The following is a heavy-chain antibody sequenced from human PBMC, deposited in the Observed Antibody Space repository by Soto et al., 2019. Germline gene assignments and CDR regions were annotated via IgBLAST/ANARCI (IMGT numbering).Heavy chain of an antibody. Sequence: GGSLRLSCTASGFTIGDYAMSWLRQAPGEGLVGVGFIRCKPYDGSTEYAVTAKGRFTISRYDSKRIAYLQMNSLKTKDTAVFYCAKDLLSIVRGASYYSYGMDVWGQGTTVTVYS. CDR1: GFTIGDYA. J-gene: IGHJ6*02. V-gene: IGHV3-49*03. D-gene: IGHD3-10*01. CDR3: AKDLLSIVRGASYYSYGMDV. CDR2: IRCKPYDGST.